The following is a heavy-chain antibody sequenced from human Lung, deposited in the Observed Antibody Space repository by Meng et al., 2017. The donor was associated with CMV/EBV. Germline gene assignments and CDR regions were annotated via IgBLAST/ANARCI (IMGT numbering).Heavy chain of an antibody. CDR2: IRYDGSNE. Sequence: GGSLRLXCTASGFTFSFYGMHWVRQAPGKGLEWVALIRYDGSNEYYVDSVRGRFTISRDNSKNTLYLQMISLRAEDTAVYYCAKDRYAAMDVWGQGTMVTVSS. D-gene: IGHD5-12*01. V-gene: IGHV3-30*02. J-gene: IGHJ6*02. CDR1: GFTFSFYG. CDR3: AKDRYAAMDV.